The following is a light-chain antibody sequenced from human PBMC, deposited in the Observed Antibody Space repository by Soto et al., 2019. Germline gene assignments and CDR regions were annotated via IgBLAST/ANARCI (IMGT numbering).Light chain of an antibody. J-gene: IGKJ2*03. V-gene: IGKV1-6*01. CDR1: QGINYD. CDR3: LRDYSYPYS. CDR2: AAS. Sequence: AIPMTQSPSSLSASVGDRVTITCRASQGINYDVAWYQQRQGRAPKFLIYAASSFQSGVPSRFSGSGSGTEFTLAISSLQPEDSATYYCLRDYSYPYSFGQGTKLEIK.